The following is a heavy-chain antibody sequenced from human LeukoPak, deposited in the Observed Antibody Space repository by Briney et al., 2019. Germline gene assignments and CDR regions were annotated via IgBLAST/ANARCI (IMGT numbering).Heavy chain of an antibody. D-gene: IGHD6-19*01. CDR3: ARDLGTIGWHTFDY. J-gene: IGHJ4*02. CDR2: TYYRSKWYN. V-gene: IGHV6-1*01. CDR1: GDSVSSKNGA. Sequence: SQTLSLTCAVSGDSVSSKNGAWNWIRQSPSRGLEWLGRTYYRSKWYNDYAESMEGRMTISQDTSKNQYSLYLNSVTPDDTAVYYCARDLGTIGWHTFDYWGQGTLVAVSS.